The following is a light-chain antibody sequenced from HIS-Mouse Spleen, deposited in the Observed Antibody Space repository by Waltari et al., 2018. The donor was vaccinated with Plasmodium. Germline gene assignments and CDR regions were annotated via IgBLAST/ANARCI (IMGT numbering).Light chain of an antibody. Sequence: SYELTQPPSVSVSPGQTASITCSGDKLGDKYACWYQQKPGQSPELVIYQDSTRPPGIPERFSGSNSGNTGSLTVRGTQAMDDADYYCQAWDSSTVVFGGGTKLTVL. CDR2: QDS. CDR3: QAWDSSTVV. V-gene: IGLV3-1*01. CDR1: KLGDKY. J-gene: IGLJ2*01.